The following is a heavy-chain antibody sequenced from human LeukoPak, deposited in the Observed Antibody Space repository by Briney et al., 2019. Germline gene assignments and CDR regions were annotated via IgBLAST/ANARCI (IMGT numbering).Heavy chain of an antibody. CDR1: GFTFSSYG. Sequence: GGSLRLSCAASGFTFSSYGMHWVRQAPGNGLERVAFIRDYGSNKYYADSVKGRFTISRDNSKNTLYLQMNSLRAEDTAVYYCAKARFLEWLLAYWGQGTLVTVSS. J-gene: IGHJ1*01. CDR2: IRDYGSNK. CDR3: AKARFLEWLLAY. D-gene: IGHD3-3*01. V-gene: IGHV3-30*02.